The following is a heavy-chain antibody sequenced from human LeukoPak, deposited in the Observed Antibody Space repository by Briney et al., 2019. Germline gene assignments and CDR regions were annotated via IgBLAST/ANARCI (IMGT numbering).Heavy chain of an antibody. Sequence: GGSLRLSCAASGFTFSSYSMNWVRQAPGKGLEWVLSICSTSRCIFYADSVKSRFTISRDNAKSSLYLQMNDLRAEDTAVYYCVRHGDTDSCLANWGQGTLVTVSS. V-gene: IGHV3-21*01. CDR2: ICSTSRCI. CDR3: VRHGDTDSCLAN. D-gene: IGHD2-2*01. J-gene: IGHJ4*02. CDR1: GFTFSSYS.